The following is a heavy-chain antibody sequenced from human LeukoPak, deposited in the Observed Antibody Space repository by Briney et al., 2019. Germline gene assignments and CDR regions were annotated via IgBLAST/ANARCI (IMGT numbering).Heavy chain of an antibody. Sequence: GGSLTLSCAASGFTSSNYWMYWVRQAPGKGLVWGSRINSVGSRTSYAASVKGRFTISRDNAKTTLYLQMNSLRAEDTTVYYCATAYCGGDCYVAYWGQGTLVTVSS. CDR3: ATAYCGGDCYVAY. J-gene: IGHJ4*02. D-gene: IGHD2-21*02. CDR2: INSVGSRT. CDR1: GFTSSNYW. V-gene: IGHV3-74*01.